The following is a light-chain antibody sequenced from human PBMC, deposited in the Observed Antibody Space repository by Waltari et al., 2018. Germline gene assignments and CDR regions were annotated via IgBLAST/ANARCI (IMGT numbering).Light chain of an antibody. J-gene: IGKJ5*01. CDR1: RGINNY. CDR2: DVS. V-gene: IGKV1-16*01. Sequence: DVQMTQSPPSLSASVGDRVIITCRASRGINNYLAWFQQKPGRAPKSLIYDVSTLKSGVPSRFSGSGSGTDFTLTISSLQPEDFATYYCQQYKTYPITFGQGTRLEIK. CDR3: QQYKTYPIT.